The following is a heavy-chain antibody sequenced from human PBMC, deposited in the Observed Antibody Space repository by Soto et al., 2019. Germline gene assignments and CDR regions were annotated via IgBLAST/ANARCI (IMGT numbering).Heavy chain of an antibody. V-gene: IGHV3-23*01. CDR2: IRGSRSNT. Sequence: VGSLGLSCAAPGFTFIPYARTWVRQAPGKGLAWVTSIRGSRSNTTYADSVNGRFPVSRDNSTRTMSLKMNSLTEKDTAISYCATGLTPIFRTQYYYGSDVCGPGTTVTVCS. CDR3: ATGLTPIFRTQYYYGSDV. CDR1: GFTFIPYA. J-gene: IGHJ6*02. D-gene: IGHD3-16*01.